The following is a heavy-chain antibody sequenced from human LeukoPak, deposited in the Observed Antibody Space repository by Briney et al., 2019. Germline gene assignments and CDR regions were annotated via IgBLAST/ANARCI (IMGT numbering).Heavy chain of an antibody. J-gene: IGHJ4*02. CDR1: GYTFTRYY. CDR2: INPSGGNT. D-gene: IGHD5-12*01. CDR3: ARDKEGSSGYDPAGY. Sequence: ASVKVSCKASGYTFTRYYMHWVRQAPGQGLEWMGIINPSGGNTNYAQKFQGRVTMTRDMSTSTVYMELSSLRSEDTAVYYCARDKEGSSGYDPAGYWGQGTLVTVSS. V-gene: IGHV1-46*01.